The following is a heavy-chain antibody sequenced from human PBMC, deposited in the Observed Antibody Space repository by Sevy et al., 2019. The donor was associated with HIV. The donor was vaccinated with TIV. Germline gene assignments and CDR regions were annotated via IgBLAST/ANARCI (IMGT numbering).Heavy chain of an antibody. CDR1: GFTFSSYA. J-gene: IGHJ4*02. Sequence: GGSLRLSCAASGFTFSSYAMHWVRQAPGKGLEWVAVISYDGSNKYYADSVKGRFTISRDNSKNTLYLQMNSLRAEDTAVYYCARVPIPYDSSGYYFDYWGQGTLVRLL. CDR2: ISYDGSNK. D-gene: IGHD3-22*01. CDR3: ARVPIPYDSSGYYFDY. V-gene: IGHV3-30-3*01.